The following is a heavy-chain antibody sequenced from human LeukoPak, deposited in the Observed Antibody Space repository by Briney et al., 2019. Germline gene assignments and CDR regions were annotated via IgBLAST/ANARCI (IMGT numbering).Heavy chain of an antibody. CDR2: ISGSGGST. Sequence: GGSLRLSCAASGFTFSSYATSWVRQAPGKGLEWVSAISGSGGSTYYADSVKGRFTISRDNSKNTLYLQMNSLRAEDTAVYYCAKRGYSSGWPNAEYFQHWGQGTLVTVSS. V-gene: IGHV3-23*01. J-gene: IGHJ1*01. CDR3: AKRGYSSGWPNAEYFQH. D-gene: IGHD6-19*01. CDR1: GFTFSSYA.